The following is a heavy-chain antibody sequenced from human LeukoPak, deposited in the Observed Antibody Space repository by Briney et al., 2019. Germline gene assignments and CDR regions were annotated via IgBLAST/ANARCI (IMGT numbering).Heavy chain of an antibody. CDR1: GGSISSRSYY. CDR2: IYYSGST. D-gene: IGHD6-19*01. J-gene: IGHJ3*02. CDR3: ASPVIAVTGTRKAFDT. Sequence: SETLSLTCTVSGGSISSRSYYWGWIRQPPGKGLEWIGVIYYSGSTYYNPSLKSRVTISVDTSKNQFSLKLSSVTAADTAVYYCASPVIAVTGTRKAFDTWGQGTMVTVSS. V-gene: IGHV4-39*01.